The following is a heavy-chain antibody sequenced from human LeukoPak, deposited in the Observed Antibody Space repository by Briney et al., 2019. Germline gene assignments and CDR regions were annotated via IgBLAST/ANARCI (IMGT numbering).Heavy chain of an antibody. CDR3: ARKYSYNSGGLDH. V-gene: IGHV1-46*01. J-gene: IGHJ4*02. CDR1: GYTFASHY. Sequence: ASVKVSCKASGYTFASHYMHWVRQASGQGLEWMGVINPSGGSPTYAQKFQGRVNMTRDTSTSTFYMELSSLRSEDTAMYYCARKYSYNSGGLDHWGQGALVTVPS. D-gene: IGHD6-19*01. CDR2: INPSGGSP.